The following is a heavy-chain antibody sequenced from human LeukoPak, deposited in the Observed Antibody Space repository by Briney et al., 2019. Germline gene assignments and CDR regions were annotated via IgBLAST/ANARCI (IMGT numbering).Heavy chain of an antibody. V-gene: IGHV4-31*03. CDR3: ARDLGDPDAIGAFGI. CDR1: GGSISSGGYY. J-gene: IGHJ3*02. CDR2: IYYSGST. D-gene: IGHD4-17*01. Sequence: PSETLSLTCTVSGGSISSGGYYWSWIRQHPGKGLEWIGYIYYSGSTYYNPSLKSRVTISVDTSKNQFSLKLSSVTAADTAVYYCARDLGDPDAIGAFGIWGQGTMVTVSS.